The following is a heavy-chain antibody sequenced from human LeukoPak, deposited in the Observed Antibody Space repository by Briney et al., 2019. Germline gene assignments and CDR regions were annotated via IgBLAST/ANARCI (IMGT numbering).Heavy chain of an antibody. J-gene: IGHJ4*02. CDR2: IYSGGST. D-gene: IGHD6-13*01. CDR3: ARGGPYSSSCFDY. CDR1: GFTFSSNY. Sequence: PGGSLRLSCAASGFTFSSNYMSWVRQAPGKGLEWVSVIYSGGSTYYADSVKGRFTISRDKSKNTLYLQMNSLRAEDTAVYYCARGGPYSSSCFDYWGQGTLVTVSS. V-gene: IGHV3-66*02.